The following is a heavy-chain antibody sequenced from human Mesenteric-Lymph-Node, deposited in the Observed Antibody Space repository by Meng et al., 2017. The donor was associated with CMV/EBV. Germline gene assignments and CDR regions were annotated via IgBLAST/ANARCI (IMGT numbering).Heavy chain of an antibody. J-gene: IGHJ5*02. D-gene: IGHD6-19*01. CDR2: VHYTGST. Sequence: LRESGPGQGKPSEPLSLTCTASGDTISSFSYWGWIRQPPGRGLEWIGSVHYTGSTYYSPSLKSRVTVSVDTSKNQFSLRLTSVTAADTAVYYCARPFPSWQSPRLDPFGAWGQGTLVTVSS. CDR3: ARPFPSWQSPRLDPFGA. CDR1: GDTISSFSY. V-gene: IGHV4-39*01.